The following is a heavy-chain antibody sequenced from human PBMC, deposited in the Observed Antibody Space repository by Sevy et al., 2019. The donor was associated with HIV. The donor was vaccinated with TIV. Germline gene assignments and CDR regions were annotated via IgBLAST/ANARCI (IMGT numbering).Heavy chain of an antibody. CDR2: INPNSGGT. Sequence: ASVKVSCKASGYTFTGYYMHWVRQAPGQGLEWMGWINPNSGGTNYAQKFQGRVTMTRDTSISTAYMELSRLRSDDTAVYYCARDLRVGCGGDCYSHYYGMDVWGQGTTVTVS. CDR1: GYTFTGYY. J-gene: IGHJ6*02. V-gene: IGHV1-2*02. D-gene: IGHD2-21*02. CDR3: ARDLRVGCGGDCYSHYYGMDV.